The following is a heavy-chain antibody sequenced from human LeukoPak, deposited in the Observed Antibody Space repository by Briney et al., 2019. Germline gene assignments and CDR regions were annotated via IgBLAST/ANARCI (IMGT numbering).Heavy chain of an antibody. V-gene: IGHV1-2*02. CDR2: LNPGPGGT. CDR3: AAQRDPRPFDH. J-gene: IGHJ4*02. Sequence: GASVEVSCKTSGYTFIAYYLHWVRQAPGQGLEWMGWLNPGPGGTLYAQKFQGRVTMTRDMSMTTAYMELTELRSDDTAVYYCAAQRDPRPFDHWGQGTLITVSS. D-gene: IGHD5-24*01. CDR1: GYTFIAYY.